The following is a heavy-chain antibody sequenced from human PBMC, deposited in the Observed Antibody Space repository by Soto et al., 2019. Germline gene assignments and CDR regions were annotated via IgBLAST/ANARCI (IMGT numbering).Heavy chain of an antibody. Sequence: QVQLQESGPGLVKPSQTLSLTCTVSGGSISSGGYYWSWIRQHPGKGLEWIGYIYYSGSTYYNPSLKSRVTRSVDTAKNQFSLKLSSVTAADTAVYYCARVMISITIFGVIDYWGQGTLVTVSS. CDR1: GGSISSGGYY. J-gene: IGHJ4*02. D-gene: IGHD3-3*01. CDR3: ARVMISITIFGVIDY. CDR2: IYYSGST. V-gene: IGHV4-31*03.